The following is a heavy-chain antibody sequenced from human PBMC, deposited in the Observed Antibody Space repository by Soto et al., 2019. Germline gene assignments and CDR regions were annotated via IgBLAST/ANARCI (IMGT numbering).Heavy chain of an antibody. J-gene: IGHJ6*02. CDR1: GGTFSSYA. CDR3: ASRGSLALALRGYYYYGMDV. Sequence: QVQLVQSGAEVKKPGSSVKVSCKASGGTFSSYAISWVRQAPGQGLEWMGGIIPIFGTANYAQKFQGRVTITADKSTSTAYMELSSLRSEDTAVYYCASRGSLALALRGYYYYGMDVWGQGTTVTVSS. CDR2: IIPIFGTA. V-gene: IGHV1-69*06. D-gene: IGHD3-10*01.